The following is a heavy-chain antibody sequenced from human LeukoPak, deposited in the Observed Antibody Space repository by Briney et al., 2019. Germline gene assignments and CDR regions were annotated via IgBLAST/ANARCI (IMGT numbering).Heavy chain of an antibody. J-gene: IGHJ4*02. Sequence: GGSLRLSCAASGFTFSSYWMSWVRQAPGKGLEWVANIKQDGSEKYYVDSVKGRFTISRDNAKNSLYLQMNSLRAEDTAVYYCAREWGGSGWFWPYWGQGTLVTVSS. CDR3: AREWGGSGWFWPY. CDR1: GFTFSSYW. V-gene: IGHV3-7*04. D-gene: IGHD6-19*01. CDR2: IKQDGSEK.